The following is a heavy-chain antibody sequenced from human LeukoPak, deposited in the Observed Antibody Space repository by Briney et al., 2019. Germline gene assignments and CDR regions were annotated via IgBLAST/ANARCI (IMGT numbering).Heavy chain of an antibody. D-gene: IGHD6-19*01. J-gene: IGHJ4*02. Sequence: GGSLRLSCAASGFAFNVYEMYWVRQAPGKGLEWVSYISSSGGTRYYADSVKGRFTISRDNAKNSLYLQMNSLRAEDTAVYYCATLTVASSFDYWGQGTLVTVSS. CDR1: GFAFNVYE. CDR2: ISSSGGTR. CDR3: ATLTVASSFDY. V-gene: IGHV3-48*03.